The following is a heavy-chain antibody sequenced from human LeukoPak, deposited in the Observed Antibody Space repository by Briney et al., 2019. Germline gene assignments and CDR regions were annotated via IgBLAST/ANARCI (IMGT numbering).Heavy chain of an antibody. D-gene: IGHD3-10*01. CDR1: GFTFSSHW. V-gene: IGHV3-74*01. J-gene: IGHJ3*01. Sequence: GGSLRLSCAASGFTFSSHWMHWVRQAPGKGLVWVSRINTDGTTTNYADSVKGRFTISRDNAKNTPYLPMNSLRAEDTAVYYCGKLCGFGELPGHDAFDFWGQGTMVPVPS. CDR2: INTDGTTT. CDR3: GKLCGFGELPGHDAFDF.